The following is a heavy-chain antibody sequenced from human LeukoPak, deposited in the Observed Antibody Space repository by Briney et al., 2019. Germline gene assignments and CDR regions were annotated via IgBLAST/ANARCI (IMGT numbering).Heavy chain of an antibody. CDR2: IKQDGGEK. CDR1: GITFSRYW. CDR3: ARDARGAAAADDPLDI. Sequence: GGSLRLSCVDSGITFSRYWMSWVRQAPGKGLEWVANIKQDGGEKYYVDSVKGRFTISRDNAKNSLYLQMNSLRVEDTAVYYCARDARGAAAADDPLDIWGQGTTVTVSS. D-gene: IGHD6-13*01. V-gene: IGHV3-7*03. J-gene: IGHJ3*02.